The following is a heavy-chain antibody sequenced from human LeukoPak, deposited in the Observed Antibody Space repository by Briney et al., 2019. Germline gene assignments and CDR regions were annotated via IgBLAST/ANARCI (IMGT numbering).Heavy chain of an antibody. CDR2: ISRSSSSK. D-gene: IGHD5-24*01. J-gene: IGHJ4*02. V-gene: IGHV3-48*01. CDR1: GFTFSSYS. Sequence: GGSLRLSCAASGFTFSSYSMNWVRQAPGKGLEWVAYISRSSSSKHYADSVKGRFTISRDDSKNTLYLQMNSLNTEDTAVYFCTTALRWVQSPFNYWGQGTLVTVSS. CDR3: TTALRWVQSPFNY.